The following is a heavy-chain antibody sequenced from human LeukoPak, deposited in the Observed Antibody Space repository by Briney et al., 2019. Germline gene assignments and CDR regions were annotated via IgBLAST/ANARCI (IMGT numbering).Heavy chain of an antibody. V-gene: IGHV4-59*12. CDR2: IYYSGST. D-gene: IGHD2-15*01. Sequence: SETLSPTCTVSGGSISSYYWSWIRQPPGKGLEWIGYIYYSGSTNYNPSLKSRVTISVDTSKNQFSLKLSSVTAADTAVYYCARGQRFTKRRGYCSGGSCYSIGGTESLFDYWGQGTLVTVSS. J-gene: IGHJ4*02. CDR1: GGSISSYY. CDR3: ARGQRFTKRRGYCSGGSCYSIGGTESLFDY.